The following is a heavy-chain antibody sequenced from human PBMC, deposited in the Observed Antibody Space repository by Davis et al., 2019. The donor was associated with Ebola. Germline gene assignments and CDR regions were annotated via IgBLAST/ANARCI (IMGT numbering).Heavy chain of an antibody. D-gene: IGHD2-8*02. CDR1: GGSISSYY. V-gene: IGHV4-34*01. J-gene: IGHJ6*02. CDR2: INHSGST. CDR3: ARGSLGYCTGGVCYGYYYYYGMDV. Sequence: MPSETLSLTCTVSGGSISSYYWSWIRQPPGKGLEWIGEINHSGSTNYNPSLKSRVTISVDTSKNQFSLKLSSVTAADTAVYYCARGSLGYCTGGVCYGYYYYYGMDVWGQGTTVTVSS.